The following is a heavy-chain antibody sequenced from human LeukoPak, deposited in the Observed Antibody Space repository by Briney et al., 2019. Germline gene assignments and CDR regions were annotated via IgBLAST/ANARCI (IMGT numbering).Heavy chain of an antibody. CDR1: GGSISSGGYY. CDR3: ASLAVGYYGMDV. J-gene: IGHJ6*02. Sequence: SETLSLTCTVSGGSISSGGYYWSWIRQHPGKGLEWIGYIYYSGSTYYNPSLKSRVTISVDTSKNQFSLKLSSVTAADTAVYYCASLAVGYYGMDVWGQGTTVTVSS. CDR2: IYYSGST. V-gene: IGHV4-31*03. D-gene: IGHD6-19*01.